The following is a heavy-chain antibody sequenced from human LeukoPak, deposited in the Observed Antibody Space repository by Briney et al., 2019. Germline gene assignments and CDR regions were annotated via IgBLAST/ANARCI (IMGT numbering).Heavy chain of an antibody. CDR1: GFTFSSYA. D-gene: IGHD3-10*01. CDR2: INSGGGSP. J-gene: IGHJ5*02. CDR3: AKSTYFYASGSYYAT. V-gene: IGHV3-23*01. Sequence: GGSLRLSCAASGFTFSSYAMNWVRQAPGKGLEWVSAINSGGGSPYYADSVKGRFTTSRDNSKNTLYLRVNSLRAEDTAVYYCAKSTYFYASGSYYATWGQGTLVTVSS.